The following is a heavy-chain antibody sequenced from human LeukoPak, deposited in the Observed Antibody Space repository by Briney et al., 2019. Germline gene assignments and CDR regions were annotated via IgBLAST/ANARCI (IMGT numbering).Heavy chain of an antibody. Sequence: QPGGSLRLSCAASGFTFSSYAMSWVRQAPGKGLEWVSAISGSGDITYSADSVKGRFTISRDNSKNTVYLQMNSLRVEDTAVYYCAKDGRTYYYGSGSYFGWLGPWGQGTLVTVSS. CDR1: GFTFSSYA. D-gene: IGHD3-10*01. CDR2: ISGSGDIT. J-gene: IGHJ5*02. V-gene: IGHV3-23*01. CDR3: AKDGRTYYYGSGSYFGWLGP.